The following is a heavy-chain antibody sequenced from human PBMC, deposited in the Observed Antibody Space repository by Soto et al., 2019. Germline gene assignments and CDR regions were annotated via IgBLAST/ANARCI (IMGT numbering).Heavy chain of an antibody. J-gene: IGHJ4*02. CDR3: AKRLLRGTTLSVLDY. CDR2: ISGSSGIT. V-gene: IGHV3-23*01. D-gene: IGHD4-17*01. Sequence: GGSLRLSCAASGFTFFNYAMSWVRQAPGKGLEWVSGISGSSGITDYADSVKGRFTTSRDNFKNTLYLQMNSLRVEDTAVYFCAKRLLRGTTLSVLDYWGRGTLVTVSS. CDR1: GFTFFNYA.